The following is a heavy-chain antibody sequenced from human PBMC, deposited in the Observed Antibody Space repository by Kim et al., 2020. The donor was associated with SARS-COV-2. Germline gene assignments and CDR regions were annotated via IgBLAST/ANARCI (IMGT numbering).Heavy chain of an antibody. CDR3: AKDPGYSGYDWGTYYYYGMDV. Sequence: GGSLRLSCAASGFTFSSYAMSWVRQAPGKGLEWVSAISGSGGSTYYADSVKGRFTISRDNSKNTLYLQMNSLRAEDTAVYYCAKDPGYSGYDWGTYYYYGMDVWGQGTTVTVSS. D-gene: IGHD5-12*01. CDR2: ISGSGGST. J-gene: IGHJ6*02. CDR1: GFTFSSYA. V-gene: IGHV3-23*01.